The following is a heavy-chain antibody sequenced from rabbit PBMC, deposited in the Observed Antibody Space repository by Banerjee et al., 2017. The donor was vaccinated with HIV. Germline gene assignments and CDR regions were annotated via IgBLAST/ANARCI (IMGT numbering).Heavy chain of an antibody. V-gene: IGHV1S45*01. CDR1: GLDFSSSYW. J-gene: IGHJ4*01. D-gene: IGHD4-1*01. Sequence: QEQLEESGGDLVKPEGSLTLTCTASGLDFSSSYWICWVRQAPGKGLEWIACIDVGKSGSTYYSTWAKGRFTISKTSSTTVTLQMTSLTAADTATYFCARDGSGWGANFNLWGQGTLVTVS. CDR2: IDVGKSGST. CDR3: ARDGSGWGANFNL.